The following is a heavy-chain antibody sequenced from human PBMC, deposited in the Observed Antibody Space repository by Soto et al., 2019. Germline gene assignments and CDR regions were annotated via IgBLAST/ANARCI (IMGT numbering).Heavy chain of an antibody. Sequence: EVQLVESGGGLAQPGGSLRLSCAASGFTFSSYSMNWVRQAPGKGLEWVSYISSSSSTIYYADSVKGRFTISRDNAKTSLYLQMNSLRAEDTAVYYCAREIGGERVVVINWFDPWGQGTLVTVSS. CDR2: ISSSSSTI. CDR3: AREIGGERVVVINWFDP. D-gene: IGHD3-22*01. V-gene: IGHV3-48*01. CDR1: GFTFSSYS. J-gene: IGHJ5*02.